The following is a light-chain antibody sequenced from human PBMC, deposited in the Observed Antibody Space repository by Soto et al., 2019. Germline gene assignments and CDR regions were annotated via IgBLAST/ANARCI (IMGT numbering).Light chain of an antibody. CDR3: QQYGGSPIT. CDR1: QNVSSSY. J-gene: IGKJ5*01. CDR2: GTS. V-gene: IGKV3-20*01. Sequence: EIVLTQSPGTLSLSPGERVTLSCRASQNVSSSYLALYQQKPGQPPRLLIYGTSSRATGIPDRFSGSGSGTAFTLTISRLDPEDFAVYYCQQYGGSPITFGQGTRLEIK.